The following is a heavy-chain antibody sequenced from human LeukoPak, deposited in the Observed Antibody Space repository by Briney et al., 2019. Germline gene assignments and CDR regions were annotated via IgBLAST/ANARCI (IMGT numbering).Heavy chain of an antibody. Sequence: SETLSLTCNVSGGSIVISSYYWGWVRQSPGKGLEWIGSMSYGGTSYYNPSLKSRVTMSVDTSKNTFSLKGTSVTAADTAVYFCARHSGMVDRHFAHWGQGILVPVSS. CDR1: GGSIVISSYY. D-gene: IGHD3-3*01. V-gene: IGHV4-39*01. J-gene: IGHJ4*02. CDR2: MSYGGTS. CDR3: ARHSGMVDRHFAH.